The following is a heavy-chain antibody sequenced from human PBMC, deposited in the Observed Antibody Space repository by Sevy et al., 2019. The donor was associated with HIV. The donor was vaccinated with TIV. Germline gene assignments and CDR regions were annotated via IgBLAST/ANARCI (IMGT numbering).Heavy chain of an antibody. CDR1: GFTFSSYT. V-gene: IGHV3-48*02. CDR2: ISSSGTSI. D-gene: IGHD1-26*01. J-gene: IGHJ3*02. Sequence: GGSLRLSCATSGFTFSSYTMNWVRQAPGKGLEWISYISSSGTSIYYADSVKGRFTISRDNAKDSLYLQMNSLRDEDTAVYCCARDWVAGGAFDIWGQGTMVTVSS. CDR3: ARDWVAGGAFDI.